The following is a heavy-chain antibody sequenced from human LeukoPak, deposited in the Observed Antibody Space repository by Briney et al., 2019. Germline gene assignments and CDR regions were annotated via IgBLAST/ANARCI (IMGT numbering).Heavy chain of an antibody. J-gene: IGHJ4*02. V-gene: IGHV1-24*01. Sequence: EASVKVSCKVSGYTLTELSMHWVRQAPGKGLEWMGGFDPEDGETIYAQKFQGRVTMTEDTSTDTAYMELSSLRSEDTAVYYCATFGGGYDWEPFDYWGQGTLVTVSS. CDR1: GYTLTELS. CDR3: ATFGGGYDWEPFDY. D-gene: IGHD5-12*01. CDR2: FDPEDGET.